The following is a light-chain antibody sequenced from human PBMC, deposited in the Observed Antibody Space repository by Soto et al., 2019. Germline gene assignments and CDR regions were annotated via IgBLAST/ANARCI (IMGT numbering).Light chain of an antibody. CDR3: QQRNIWPPVT. J-gene: IGKJ5*01. V-gene: IGKV3-11*01. CDR1: QSVTSN. Sequence: EIVLTQSPGTLSLSPGERATLSCRASQSVTSNSLAWYQQKPGRALRLLIYGAFNRATGIPARFSGSGSGADFTLTISSLEPEDFAVYYCQQRNIWPPVTFGQGTRLRL. CDR2: GAF.